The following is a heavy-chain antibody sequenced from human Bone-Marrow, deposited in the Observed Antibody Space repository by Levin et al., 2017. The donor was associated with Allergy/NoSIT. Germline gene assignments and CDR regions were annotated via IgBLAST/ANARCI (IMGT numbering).Heavy chain of an antibody. J-gene: IGHJ4*02. V-gene: IGHV3-53*01. CDR2: IYSGGTT. Sequence: GESLKISCAASGFTVSNNYMRWVRQAPGKGLEWVSLIYSGGTTYYADSVKGRSTISRDNSKNTVYLYMNSLRAEDAAVYYCARNRHCIGGRCYSVWGQGALVTVSS. CDR1: GFTVSNNY. CDR3: ARNRHCIGGRCYSV. D-gene: IGHD2-15*01.